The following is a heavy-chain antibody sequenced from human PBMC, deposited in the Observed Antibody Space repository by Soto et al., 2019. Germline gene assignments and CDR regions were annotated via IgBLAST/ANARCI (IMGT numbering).Heavy chain of an antibody. V-gene: IGHV1-69*13. CDR1: GGTFSSYA. J-gene: IGHJ6*02. Sequence: SVKVSCTASGGTFSSYAISWVRQAPGQGLEWMGGIIPIFGTANYAQKFQGRVTITADESTSTAYMELSSLRSEGTAVYYCARAGRRIVVVVAATVYGMDVWGQGTTVTVSS. CDR3: ARAGRRIVVVVAATVYGMDV. D-gene: IGHD2-15*01. CDR2: IIPIFGTA.